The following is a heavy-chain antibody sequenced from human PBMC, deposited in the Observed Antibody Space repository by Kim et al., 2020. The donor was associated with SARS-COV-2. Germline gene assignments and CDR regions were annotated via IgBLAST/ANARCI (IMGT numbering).Heavy chain of an antibody. D-gene: IGHD3-10*01. CDR2: ISYDATYK. J-gene: IGHJ6*02. V-gene: IGHV3-30*04. CDR1: GFTFSTYA. CDR3: VRETSGHHLSPNMDV. Sequence: GGSLRLSCAAAGFTFSTYAMHWVRQAPGKGLEWVTVISYDATYKSYADSMKGRFTVSRDDSKNMLFLDMNSLRVEDTAVYYCVRETSGHHLSPNMDVLG.